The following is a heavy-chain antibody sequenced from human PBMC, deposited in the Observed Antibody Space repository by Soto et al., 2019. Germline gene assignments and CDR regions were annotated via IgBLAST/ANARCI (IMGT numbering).Heavy chain of an antibody. CDR2: INPSGDGT. J-gene: IGHJ4*02. CDR3: AREGSSGWPFDS. Sequence: QVQLVQSGAEVKKPGASVKVSCKASGYTFTSYYMHWVRQAPGQGLEWMGVINPSGDGTRYAQKFQGRVTMTRDTSTSTVYMDLSSLKSEDTAVYYCAREGSSGWPFDSCGQGTLVTVSS. CDR1: GYTFTSYY. D-gene: IGHD6-19*01. V-gene: IGHV1-46*01.